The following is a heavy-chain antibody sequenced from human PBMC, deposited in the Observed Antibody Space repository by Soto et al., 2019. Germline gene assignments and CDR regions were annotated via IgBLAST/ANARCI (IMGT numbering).Heavy chain of an antibody. CDR1: GYTFFSFW. V-gene: IGHV5-10-1*01. CDR2: IDPGDSSA. Sequence: PGESLKISCHGSGYTFFSFWIVWVRQVPGKGLEWVGRIDPGDSSATHSPTFQGHVTISADRSTRSAYLQWRSLRASDTAIYFCARRYCSRADCYSDSWGQGSLVTVSS. J-gene: IGHJ4*02. D-gene: IGHD2-2*01. CDR3: ARRYCSRADCYSDS.